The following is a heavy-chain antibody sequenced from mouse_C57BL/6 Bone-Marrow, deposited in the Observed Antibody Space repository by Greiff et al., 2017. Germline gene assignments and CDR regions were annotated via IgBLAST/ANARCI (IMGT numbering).Heavy chain of an antibody. CDR2: IHPNRGST. CDR1: GYTFTSYW. J-gene: IGHJ3*01. V-gene: IGHV1-64*01. Sequence: QVQLQQPGAELVKPGASVKLSCKASGYTFTSYWMHWVKQRPGQGLEWIGMIHPNRGSTNYNEKFKSKATLTVDKSSSTAYMQLSSLTSEDSAVYYCARSLSITTVEAWFAYWGQGTLVTVSA. CDR3: ARSLSITTVEAWFAY. D-gene: IGHD1-1*01.